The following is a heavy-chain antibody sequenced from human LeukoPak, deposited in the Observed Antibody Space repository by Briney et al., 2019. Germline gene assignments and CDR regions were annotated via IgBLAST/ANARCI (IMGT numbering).Heavy chain of an antibody. CDR1: GYTFTSYG. J-gene: IGHJ4*02. CDR2: ISTYNGNT. CDR3: ARDEDYGIFVNVDY. Sequence: ASVKVSCKASGYTFTSYGISWVRQAPGQGPEWMGWISTYNGNTKYAQEFQGRVTMTTDTSTSTAYMELRSLRSDDTAVYYCARDEDYGIFVNVDYWGQGTLVTVSS. D-gene: IGHD4-17*01. V-gene: IGHV1-18*01.